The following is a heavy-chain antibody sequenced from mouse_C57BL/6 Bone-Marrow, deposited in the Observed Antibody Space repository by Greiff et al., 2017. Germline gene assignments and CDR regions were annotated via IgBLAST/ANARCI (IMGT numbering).Heavy chain of an antibody. V-gene: IGHV1-26*01. CDR2: INPNNGGT. Sequence: VQLQQSGPELVKPGASVKISCKASGYTFTDYYMNWVKQSHGKSLEWIGDINPNNGGTSYNQKFKGKATLTVDKSSSTAYMELRSLTSEDSAVYYCARRDNPYAMDYWGQGTSVTVSS. J-gene: IGHJ4*01. CDR3: ARRDNPYAMDY. CDR1: GYTFTDYY. D-gene: IGHD1-3*01.